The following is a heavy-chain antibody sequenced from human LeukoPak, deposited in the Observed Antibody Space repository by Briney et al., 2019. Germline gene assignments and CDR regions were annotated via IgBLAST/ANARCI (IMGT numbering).Heavy chain of an antibody. CDR2: IYYSGST. J-gene: IGHJ3*02. V-gene: IGHV4-59*08. D-gene: IGHD5-18*01. CDR1: GASISSYY. Sequence: PSETLSLTCTVSGASISSYYWSWIRQPPGKGLEWIGYIYYSGSTNYNPSLKSRVAISVDPSKNQFSLKLSSVTAADTAVYYCARSGAMVTGDAFDIWGQGTMVTASS. CDR3: ARSGAMVTGDAFDI.